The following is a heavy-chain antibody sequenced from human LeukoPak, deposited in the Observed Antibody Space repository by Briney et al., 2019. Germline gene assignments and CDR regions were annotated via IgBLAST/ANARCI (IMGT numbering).Heavy chain of an antibody. D-gene: IGHD6-19*01. CDR1: GFTFSSYG. CDR2: IWYDGSNK. V-gene: IGHV3-33*01. J-gene: IGHJ4*02. CDR3: TRDKYSSGWYGDY. Sequence: QAGRSLRLSCAASGFTFSSYGMHWVRQAPGKGLEWVAVIWYDGSNKYYADSVKGRFTISRDNSKNTLYLQMNSLRAEDTAVYYCTRDKYSSGWYGDYWGQGTLVTVSS.